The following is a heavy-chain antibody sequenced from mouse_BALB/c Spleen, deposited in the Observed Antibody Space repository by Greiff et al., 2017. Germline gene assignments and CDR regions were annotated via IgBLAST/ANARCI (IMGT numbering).Heavy chain of an antibody. CDR2: IWTGGGT. D-gene: IGHD1-2*01. Sequence: VKLVESGPGLVAPSQSLSITCTVSGFSLTSYDISWIRQPPGKGLEWLGVIWTGGGTNYNSAFMSRLSISKDNSKSQVYLKMNSLQTDDTAIYYCVTRLLRGAYWGQGTLVTVSA. CDR1: GFSLTSYD. V-gene: IGHV2-9-2*01. CDR3: VTRLLRGAY. J-gene: IGHJ3*01.